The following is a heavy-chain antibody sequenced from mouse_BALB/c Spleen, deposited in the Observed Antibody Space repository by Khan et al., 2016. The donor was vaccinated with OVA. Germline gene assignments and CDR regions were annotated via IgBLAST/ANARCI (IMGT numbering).Heavy chain of an antibody. Sequence: QVQLQQSGPEVVKPGASVRISCKASGYSFTNYYINWVKQRPGQGLEWIGWIYPGNVNTKYNENFKGKATLTADKYSSTTYMHLSSLTSEVSAVYFCAREGYYGNYRAWFAYWGQGTLVTVSA. CDR1: GYSFTNYY. D-gene: IGHD2-1*01. J-gene: IGHJ3*01. CDR3: AREGYYGNYRAWFAY. CDR2: IYPGNVNT. V-gene: IGHV1S56*01.